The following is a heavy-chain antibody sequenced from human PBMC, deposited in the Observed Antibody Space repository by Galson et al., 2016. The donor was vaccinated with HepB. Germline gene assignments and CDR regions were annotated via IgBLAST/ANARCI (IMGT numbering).Heavy chain of an antibody. Sequence: LRLSCAASGFPFNIYSMNWVRQAPGKGLEWVSFITPTSSSIYYAESVKGRFTISRDNAEDSLYLEMNSLGAEDTAVYYCARAPDCGGSSCDIYYGMDVWGQGTTVSVSS. V-gene: IGHV3-21*01. CDR3: ARAPDCGGSSCDIYYGMDV. CDR2: ITPTSSSI. J-gene: IGHJ6*02. CDR1: GFPFNIYS. D-gene: IGHD2-21*01.